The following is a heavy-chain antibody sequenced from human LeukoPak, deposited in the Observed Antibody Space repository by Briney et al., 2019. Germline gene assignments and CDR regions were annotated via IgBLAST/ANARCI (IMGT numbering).Heavy chain of an antibody. CDR1: GGSISSSSYY. D-gene: IGHD3-22*01. CDR2: IYYSGST. J-gene: IGHJ3*02. Sequence: SETLSLTCTVSGGSISSSSYYWGWIRQPPGKGLEWIGSIYYSGSTYYNPSLKSRVTISVDTSKNQLSLKLSSVTAADTAVYYCARSNYYYDSSGYLVAFDIWGQGTMVTVSS. CDR3: ARSNYYYDSSGYLVAFDI. V-gene: IGHV4-39*01.